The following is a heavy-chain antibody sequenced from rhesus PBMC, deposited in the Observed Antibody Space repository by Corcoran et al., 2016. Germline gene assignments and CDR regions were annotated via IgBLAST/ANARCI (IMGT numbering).Heavy chain of an antibody. D-gene: IGHD5-24*01. Sequence: QVQLQESGPGVVKPSETLSLTCAVSGGSISDSYRWSWIRQPPGKGLEWIGYIYGSSTSTNYNPSLKSRVTSSQDTSKNQFSLKLSSVTAADTAVYYCARESSGYSLYYFDYWGQGVLVTVSS. CDR3: ARESSGYSLYYFDY. CDR1: GGSISDSYR. V-gene: IGHV4S10*01. CDR2: IYGSSTST. J-gene: IGHJ4*01.